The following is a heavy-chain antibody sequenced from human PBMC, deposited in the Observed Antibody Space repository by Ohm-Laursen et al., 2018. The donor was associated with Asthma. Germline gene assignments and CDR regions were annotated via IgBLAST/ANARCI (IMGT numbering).Heavy chain of an antibody. CDR2: INPLGYEK. Sequence: SLRLSCTASGVAFTDSCMSWVRQLPGGSLEWVAKINPLGYEKYYMDSVRGRFTVSRDNAKNSLYLEMNSLRVEDTAVYYCVTDAWWSYVHWGLGTLVTVSS. V-gene: IGHV3-7*01. J-gene: IGHJ4*02. CDR1: GVAFTDSC. D-gene: IGHD1-26*01. CDR3: VTDAWWSYVH.